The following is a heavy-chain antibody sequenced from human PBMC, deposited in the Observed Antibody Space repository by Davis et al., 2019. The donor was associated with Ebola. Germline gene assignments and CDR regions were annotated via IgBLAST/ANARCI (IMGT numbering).Heavy chain of an antibody. J-gene: IGHJ6*02. CDR1: GFTFSDYY. V-gene: IGHV4-34*01. CDR3: ASPPGYYGMDV. CDR2: INHSGST. Sequence: SCAASGFTFSDYYMSWIRQAPGKGLEWIGEINHSGSTNYNPSLKSRVTISVDTSKNQFSLKLSSVTAADTAVYYCASPPGYYGMDVWGQGTTVTVSS.